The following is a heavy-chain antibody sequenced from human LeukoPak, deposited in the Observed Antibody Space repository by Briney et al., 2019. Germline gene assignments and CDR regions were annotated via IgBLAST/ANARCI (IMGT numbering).Heavy chain of an antibody. V-gene: IGHV3-20*04. Sequence: GGSLRLSCAASGFTFDGYGMSWVRQAPGKGLEWVSYINWNGDSTVYADSVKGRFTISRDNAKNSLYLQMNSLRAEDTALYYCARDYGSGSYYNGIDYWGQGTLVAVSS. CDR3: ARDYGSGSYYNGIDY. D-gene: IGHD3-10*01. J-gene: IGHJ4*02. CDR1: GFTFDGYG. CDR2: INWNGDST.